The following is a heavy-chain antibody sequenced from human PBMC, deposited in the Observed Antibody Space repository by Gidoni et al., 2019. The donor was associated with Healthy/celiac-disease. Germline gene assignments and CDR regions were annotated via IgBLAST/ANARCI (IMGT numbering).Heavy chain of an antibody. CDR2: ISGSGSST. CDR1: GFTFSSYA. CDR3: AKSHRVVLRFLFWDY. J-gene: IGHJ4*02. D-gene: IGHD3-3*01. Sequence: EVQLLESGGGLVQPGGSLRLSCAAPGFTFSSYAMSWVRQAPGKGLEWVSAISGSGSSTYYADSVKGRFTISRDNSKNTLYLQMNSLRAEDTAVYYCAKSHRVVLRFLFWDYWGQGTLVTVSS. V-gene: IGHV3-23*01.